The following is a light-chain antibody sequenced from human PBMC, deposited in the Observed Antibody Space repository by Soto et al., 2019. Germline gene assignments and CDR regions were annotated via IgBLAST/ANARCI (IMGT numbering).Light chain of an antibody. CDR3: QQYGSSQYT. Sequence: DIVMTQSPDSLAVSLGERATINCKSSQSVLYSSNNKNYLAWYQQKPGQPPKVLIYWASTRESGVPERFSGSGSGTDFTLTVSRLEPEDFAVYYCQQYGSSQYTFGQGTKLEIK. CDR2: WAS. J-gene: IGKJ2*01. V-gene: IGKV4-1*01. CDR1: QSVLYSSNNKNY.